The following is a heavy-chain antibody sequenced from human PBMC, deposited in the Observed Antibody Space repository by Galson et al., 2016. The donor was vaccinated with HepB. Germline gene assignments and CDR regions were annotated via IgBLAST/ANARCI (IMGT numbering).Heavy chain of an antibody. CDR2: IRGSGGGI. CDR1: GFTLSTYA. CDR3: AKERGSRITMVRGVLDAFDI. J-gene: IGHJ3*02. Sequence: SLRLSCAASGFTLSTYAMSWVRQAPGKGLEWVSGIRGSGGGIDYADSVKGRFTISRDNSKNTLYLQMSSLRAEDTAVYYCAKERGSRITMVRGVLDAFDIWGQGTMVTVSS. V-gene: IGHV3-23*01. D-gene: IGHD3-10*01.